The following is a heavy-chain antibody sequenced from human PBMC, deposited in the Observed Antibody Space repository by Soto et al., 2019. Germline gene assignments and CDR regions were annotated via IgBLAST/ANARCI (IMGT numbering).Heavy chain of an antibody. Sequence: QVHLVQSGAEVKKPGASVKVSCKGSGYGFTTYGITWVRQAPGQGLEWMAWISAHNGNTNYAQTLQGRVTVTRDTSTSTAYSEMMSLRSDDTAVYYCARGRYGDYWGQGALVTVSS. D-gene: IGHD1-1*01. CDR1: GYGFTTYG. J-gene: IGHJ4*02. V-gene: IGHV1-18*01. CDR2: ISAHNGNT. CDR3: ARGRYGDY.